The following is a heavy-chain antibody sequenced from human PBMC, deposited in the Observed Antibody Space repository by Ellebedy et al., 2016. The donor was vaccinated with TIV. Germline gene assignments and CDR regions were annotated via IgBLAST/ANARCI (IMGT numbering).Heavy chain of an antibody. J-gene: IGHJ4*02. CDR3: ARAAPKFVTTPIDY. CDR1: GGSISSGGYY. CDR2: IYYSGST. Sequence: SETLSLXXTVSGGSISSGGYYWSWIRQHPGKGLEWIGYIYYSGSTYYNPSLKSRVTISVDTSKNQFSLKLSSVTAADTAVYYCARAAPKFVTTPIDYWGQGTLVTVSS. V-gene: IGHV4-31*03. D-gene: IGHD1-1*01.